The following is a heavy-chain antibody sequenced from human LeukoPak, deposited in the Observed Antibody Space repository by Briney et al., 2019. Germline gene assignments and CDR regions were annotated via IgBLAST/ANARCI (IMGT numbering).Heavy chain of an antibody. V-gene: IGHV3-7*01. D-gene: IGHD3-3*01. J-gene: IGHJ4*02. CDR1: GFTFSSYW. Sequence: GGSLRLSCAASGFTFSSYWMTWVRQAPVKGLEWVANINQDGSQKYYVDSVKGRFTISRDYAKNSLNLQMNSLRAEDTAVYYCARSPTDFWSGYFDYWGQGTLVTVSS. CDR2: INQDGSQK. CDR3: ARSPTDFWSGYFDY.